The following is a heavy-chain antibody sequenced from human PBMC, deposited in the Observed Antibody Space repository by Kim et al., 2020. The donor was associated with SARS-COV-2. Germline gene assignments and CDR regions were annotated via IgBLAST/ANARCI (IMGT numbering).Heavy chain of an antibody. D-gene: IGHD3-10*01. J-gene: IGHJ6*02. CDR3: ARDSPFRSSGSYPVPYYYYGMDV. CDR2: ISSSSSTI. CDR1: GFTFSSYS. Sequence: GGSLRLSCAASGFTFSSYSMNWVRQAPGKGLEWVSYISSSSSTIYYADSVKGRFTISRDNAKNSLYLQMNSLRDEDTAVYYCARDSPFRSSGSYPVPYYYYGMDVWGQGTTVTVSS. V-gene: IGHV3-48*02.